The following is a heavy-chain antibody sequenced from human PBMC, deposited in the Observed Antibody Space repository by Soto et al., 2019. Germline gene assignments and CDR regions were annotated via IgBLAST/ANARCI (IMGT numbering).Heavy chain of an antibody. CDR2: INHSGST. CDR1: GGSISSYY. CDR3: ARRYGYSFDY. J-gene: IGHJ4*02. D-gene: IGHD1-1*01. Sequence: QVQLQESGPGLVKPSETLSLTCTVSGGSISSYYWSWIRQPPGKGLEWIGYINHSGSTNYNPSLKSRVTISVDTSKNQFSLKLSSVTAADTAVYYCARRYGYSFDYWGQGTLVTVSS. V-gene: IGHV4-59*08.